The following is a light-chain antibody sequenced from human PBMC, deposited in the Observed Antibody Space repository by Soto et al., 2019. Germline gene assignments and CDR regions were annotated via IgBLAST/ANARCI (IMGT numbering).Light chain of an antibody. J-gene: IGKJ1*01. CDR3: QQYGSSPPT. CDR1: QSVSRNY. CDR2: GAS. V-gene: IGKV3-20*01. Sequence: EIVLTQSPGTLSLSPGERATLSCRASQSVSRNYLAWYQRKPGQAPRLLIYGASSRAIDIPDRFSGSGSGTDFTLTITRLEPEDFAVYFCQQYGSSPPTFDQGTKVEI.